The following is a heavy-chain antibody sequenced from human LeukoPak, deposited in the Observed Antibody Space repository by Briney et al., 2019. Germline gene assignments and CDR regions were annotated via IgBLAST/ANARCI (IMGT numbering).Heavy chain of an antibody. Sequence: GGSLRLSCAASGFTFSSYSMNWVRRAPGKGLEWVSYIGSGSTTIDYADSVKGRFTISRDNARNSLYLQMNSLRAEDTAVYYCARDHDWAFDYWGQGTLVTVSS. J-gene: IGHJ4*02. CDR2: IGSGSTTI. D-gene: IGHD3-16*01. V-gene: IGHV3-48*01. CDR3: ARDHDWAFDY. CDR1: GFTFSSYS.